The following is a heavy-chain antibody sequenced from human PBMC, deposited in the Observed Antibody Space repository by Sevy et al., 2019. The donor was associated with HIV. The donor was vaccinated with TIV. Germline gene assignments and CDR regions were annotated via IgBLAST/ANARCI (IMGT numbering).Heavy chain of an antibody. V-gene: IGHV3-21*01. D-gene: IGHD3-10*01. CDR1: GFSFSSYW. J-gene: IGHJ4*02. CDR2: IWSSSSYI. Sequence: GGSLRLSCAASGFSFSSYWMHWVRQAPGKGLEWVSSIWSSSSYIYYADSVKGRFTISRDNAKNSLYLQMNSLKVEDTAVYYCARDRTYGSFIDYWGQGTLVTVSS. CDR3: ARDRTYGSFIDY.